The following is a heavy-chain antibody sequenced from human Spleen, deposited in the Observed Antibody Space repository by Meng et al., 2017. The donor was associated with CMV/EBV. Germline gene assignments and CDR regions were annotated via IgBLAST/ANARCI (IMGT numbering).Heavy chain of an antibody. D-gene: IGHD3-3*01. Sequence: SVKVSCKASGYSFSSYGITWVRQAPGQGLEWMGGIIPILGTTYYGQNFQGRLTITADQSTSTSYMDLSSLTSEDTAVYFCASTPRTQLYDFWSGYLLLWGQGTLVTVSS. CDR1: GYSFSSYG. V-gene: IGHV1-69*10. CDR3: ASTPRTQLYDFWSGYLLL. J-gene: IGHJ4*02. CDR2: IIPILGTT.